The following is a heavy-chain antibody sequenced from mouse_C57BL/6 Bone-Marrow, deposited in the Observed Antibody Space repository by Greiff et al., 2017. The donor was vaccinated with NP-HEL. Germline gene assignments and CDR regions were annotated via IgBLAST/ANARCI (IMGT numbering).Heavy chain of an antibody. Sequence: QVQLKESGPGILQPSQTLSLTCSFSGFSLSTFGMGVGWIRQPSGKGLEWLAHIWWDDDKYYNPALKSRRTISKVTSKNQVFLKIANVDTADTATYYCARIGYYYGSSYPYWYFDVWGTGTTVTVSS. D-gene: IGHD1-1*01. CDR1: GFSLSTFGMG. V-gene: IGHV8-8*01. CDR2: IWWDDDK. CDR3: ARIGYYYGSSYPYWYFDV. J-gene: IGHJ1*03.